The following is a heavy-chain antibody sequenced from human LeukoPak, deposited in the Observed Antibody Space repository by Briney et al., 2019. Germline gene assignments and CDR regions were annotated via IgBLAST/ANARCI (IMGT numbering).Heavy chain of an antibody. CDR1: GGSITSSNYY. V-gene: IGHV4-39*01. CDR3: VYYYGSGSVEY. J-gene: IGHJ4*02. D-gene: IGHD3-10*01. Sequence: SETLSLTCTVSGGSITSSNYYWGWIRQPPGKGLEWIGSFYYSGSTNYNPSLQSRVTISVDTSKNQFSLKLSSVTAADTAVYYCVYYYGSGSVEYWGQGTLVTVSS. CDR2: FYYSGST.